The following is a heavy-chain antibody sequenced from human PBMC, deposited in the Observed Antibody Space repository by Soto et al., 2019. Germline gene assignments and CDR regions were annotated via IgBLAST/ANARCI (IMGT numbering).Heavy chain of an antibody. CDR1: GFTFSGYS. V-gene: IGHV3-33*01. CDR3: SRAVGSSRSNYYFDY. D-gene: IGHD6-13*01. CDR2: MWYDGSSK. Sequence: QVQLVESGGGVVQPGGSLRLSCAASGFTFSGYSMHWVRQAPGKGLEWVAVMWYDGSSKYYADSVKGRFTISRDSSKNTLYLQMNSMRPADAAVDYCSRAVGSSRSNYYFDYWGQGTMVTVSS. J-gene: IGHJ4*02.